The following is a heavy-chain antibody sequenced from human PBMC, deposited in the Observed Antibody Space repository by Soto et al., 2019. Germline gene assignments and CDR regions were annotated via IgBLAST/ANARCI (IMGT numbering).Heavy chain of an antibody. Sequence: ASVKVSCKASGYTFTSYGISWVRQAPGQGLEWMGWISAYNGNTNYAQKLQGRVTMTTDTSTSTAYMELKGLTSADTAVYFCARGPYGDNAFDIWGQGTVVTVSS. V-gene: IGHV1-18*04. J-gene: IGHJ3*02. CDR1: GYTFTSYG. CDR2: ISAYNGNT. CDR3: ARGPYGDNAFDI. D-gene: IGHD4-17*01.